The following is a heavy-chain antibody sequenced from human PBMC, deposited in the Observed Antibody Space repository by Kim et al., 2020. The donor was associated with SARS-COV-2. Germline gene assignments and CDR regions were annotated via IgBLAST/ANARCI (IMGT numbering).Heavy chain of an antibody. CDR2: ISGSGGST. CDR3: AKDATGYSSSRGWFDP. J-gene: IGHJ5*02. V-gene: IGHV3-23*01. CDR1: GFTFSSYA. Sequence: GGSLRLSCAASGFTFSSYAMSWVRQAPGKGLEWVSAISGSGGSTYYADSVKGRFTISRDNSKNTLYLQMNSLRAEDTAVYYCAKDATGYSSSRGWFDPWGQGTLGTVSS. D-gene: IGHD6-13*01.